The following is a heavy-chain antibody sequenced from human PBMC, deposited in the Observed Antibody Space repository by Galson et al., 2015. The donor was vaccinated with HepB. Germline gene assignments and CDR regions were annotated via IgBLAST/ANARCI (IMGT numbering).Heavy chain of an antibody. J-gene: IGHJ4*02. CDR2: INDSGGRT. V-gene: IGHV3-23*01. CDR1: GFSFSSYA. Sequence: SLRLSCAASGFSFSSYAMSWVRQAPGKGLEWVSGINDSGGRTYYADSVKGRFTISRDNSKNTLYLQMNSLRVEDTAVYYCAKRVGGIPYYFDYWGQGTLVTVSS. CDR3: AKRVGGIPYYFDY. D-gene: IGHD3-10*01.